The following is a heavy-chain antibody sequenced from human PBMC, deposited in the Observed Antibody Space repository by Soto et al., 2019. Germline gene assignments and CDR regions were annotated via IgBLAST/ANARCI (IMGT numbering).Heavy chain of an antibody. J-gene: IGHJ4*02. D-gene: IGHD6-13*01. CDR3: ARVRMYSSSSQDAYYRDY. CDR1: GFTFSSYS. V-gene: IGHV3-21*01. CDR2: ISSSASYI. Sequence: GGSLRLSCAASGFTFSSYSMNWVRQAPGKGLEWVSSISSSASYIYYADSAKGLFTISRDNAKNSLYLQMNSLRAEDTAVYYCARVRMYSSSSQDAYYRDYWGQGALVTVS.